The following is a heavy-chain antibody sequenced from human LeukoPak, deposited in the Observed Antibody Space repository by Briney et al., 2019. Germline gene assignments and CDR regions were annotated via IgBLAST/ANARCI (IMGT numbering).Heavy chain of an antibody. Sequence: ASVTVSCKASGYTFASYDINWVRQAPEQGLEWMGWMNPDSTNKGYAQKFQGRVTMTRDTSMSTAYMELSSLTSEDTAVYYCARVPSLGYCSGGSCYRFDHWGQGTLVAVSS. CDR3: ARVPSLGYCSGGSCYRFDH. CDR1: GYTFASYD. D-gene: IGHD2-15*01. V-gene: IGHV1-8*01. J-gene: IGHJ4*02. CDR2: MNPDSTNK.